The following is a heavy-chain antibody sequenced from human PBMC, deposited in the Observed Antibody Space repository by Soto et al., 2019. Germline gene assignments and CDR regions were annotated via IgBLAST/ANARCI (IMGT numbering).Heavy chain of an antibody. CDR2: ICASNGNT. D-gene: IGHD4-17*01. CDR3: TRGHGDFAGDFDY. V-gene: IGHV1-18*04. J-gene: IGHJ4*02. Sequence: QGPLVQSGAEVKKPGASVKVSCKASGYTFNKYSISWVRQAPGQGLEWMGWICASNGNTDFAQKFQGRVTMAIDTSTSTAYMELRSLRSDDTAVFYCTRGHGDFAGDFDYWGQGTLVTVSS. CDR1: GYTFNKYS.